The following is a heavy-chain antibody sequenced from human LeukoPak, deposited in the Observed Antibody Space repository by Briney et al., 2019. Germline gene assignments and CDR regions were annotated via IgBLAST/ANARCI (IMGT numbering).Heavy chain of an antibody. D-gene: IGHD3-22*01. CDR2: ISGTGGRT. CDR3: AKDLRYDSGGYFDY. V-gene: IGHV3-23*01. Sequence: GSLRLSCAASGVTFSSYAMSWVRQAPGKGLEWVTGISGTGGRTYYADFVKGRFTISRDNSKNTLYLQMNSLRAEDTAVYYCAKDLRYDSGGYFDYWGQGTRVTVSS. J-gene: IGHJ4*02. CDR1: GVTFSSYA.